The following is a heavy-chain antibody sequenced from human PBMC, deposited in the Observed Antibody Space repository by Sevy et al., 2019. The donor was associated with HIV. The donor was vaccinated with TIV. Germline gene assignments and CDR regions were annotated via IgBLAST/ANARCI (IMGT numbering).Heavy chain of an antibody. J-gene: IGHJ4*02. CDR3: ARDLPPSATTVAHFDC. CDR1: VFTFSSYE. Sequence: GGSLRLSCVASVFTFSSYETNWVRQAPGKGLEWVSYISNSGTSMYYSDSVKGRFTISRDNARNSLYLQMNSLRAEDTAVYYCARDLPPSATTVAHFDCWGQGTLVTVSS. CDR2: ISNSGTSM. V-gene: IGHV3-48*03. D-gene: IGHD4-17*01.